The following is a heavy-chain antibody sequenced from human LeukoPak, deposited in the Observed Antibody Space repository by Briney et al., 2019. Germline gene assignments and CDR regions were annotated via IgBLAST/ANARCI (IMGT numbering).Heavy chain of an antibody. CDR2: IKQDGSEK. V-gene: IGHV3-7*03. CDR1: GFTFSSYW. J-gene: IGHJ3*02. Sequence: GGSLRLSCAASGFTFSSYWMSWVRQAPGKGLEWVANIKQDGSEKYYVDSVKGRFTISRDNAKNSLYLQMNSLRAEDTAVYYCATAENVDKGAFDIWGQGTMVTVSS. D-gene: IGHD5-12*01. CDR3: ATAENVDKGAFDI.